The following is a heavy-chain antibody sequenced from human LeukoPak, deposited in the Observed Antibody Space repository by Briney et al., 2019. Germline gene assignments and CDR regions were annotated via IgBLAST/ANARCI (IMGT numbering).Heavy chain of an antibody. J-gene: IGHJ4*02. D-gene: IGHD5-12*01. CDR3: AKDYYEYSGCDY. CDR2: ISGSGGST. CDR1: GFTFSSYA. Sequence: GSLRLSCAASGFTFSSYAMSWVRQAPGKGLEWVSAISGSGGSTYYADSVKGRFTISRDNSKNTLNLQMNSLRAEDTAVYYCAKDYYEYSGCDYWGQGTLVTVSS. V-gene: IGHV3-23*01.